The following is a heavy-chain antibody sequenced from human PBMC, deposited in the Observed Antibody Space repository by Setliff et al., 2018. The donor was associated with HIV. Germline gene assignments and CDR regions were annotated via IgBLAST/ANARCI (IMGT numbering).Heavy chain of an antibody. CDR1: GYTFTAYG. V-gene: IGHV1-18*01. J-gene: IGHJ6*02. CDR3: ARDSLAAAEYYGMDV. D-gene: IGHD6-13*01. Sequence: ASVKVSCKPSGYTFTAYGLSWVRQASGQGLEWMGWIATYSDETSYAQKFQGRVTMTTDTSTSTAYMELRSLRSDDTAVYYCARDSLAAAEYYGMDVWGQGTTVTVSS. CDR2: IATYSDET.